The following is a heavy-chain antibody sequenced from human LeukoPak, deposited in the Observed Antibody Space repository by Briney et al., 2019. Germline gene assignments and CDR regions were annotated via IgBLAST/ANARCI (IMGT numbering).Heavy chain of an antibody. J-gene: IGHJ4*02. V-gene: IGHV4-38-2*02. CDR1: GHPISSHCY. Sequence: SETLSLTCTVSGHPISSHCYWAWVRQSPGKGLEWIGSIHHTEATYYNPSLKSRVAISVDTSKNQFSLKLTSVTAADTAVYYCARSVSSYYFDYWGQGTLVTVSS. D-gene: IGHD2-2*01. CDR3: ARSVSSYYFDY. CDR2: IHHTEAT.